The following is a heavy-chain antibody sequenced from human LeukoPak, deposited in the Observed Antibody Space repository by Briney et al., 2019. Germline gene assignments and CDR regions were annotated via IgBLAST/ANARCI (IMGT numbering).Heavy chain of an antibody. D-gene: IGHD5-12*01. CDR3: ARDRSGYSGYDFFAY. Sequence: GGSLRPSCAASGFTFSNAWMSWVRQAPGKGLEWVSYISISGSTIYYADSVKGRFTISRDNAKNSLYRQMNSLRAEDTAVYYCARDRSGYSGYDFFAYWGQGALVTVSS. CDR1: GFTFSNAW. J-gene: IGHJ4*02. V-gene: IGHV3-11*04. CDR2: ISISGSTI.